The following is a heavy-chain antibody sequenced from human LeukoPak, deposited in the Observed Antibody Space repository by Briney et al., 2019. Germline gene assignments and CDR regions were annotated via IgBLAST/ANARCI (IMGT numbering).Heavy chain of an antibody. Sequence: PSETLSLTCTISGGYITNNYWSWIRQPPGKGLEWIGYIYYSGSTNYNPSLKSRVTISVDTSKNQFSLKLSSVTAADTAVYYCAREAILWGQGTLVTVSS. V-gene: IGHV4-59*12. CDR3: AREAIL. J-gene: IGHJ4*02. CDR2: IYYSGST. CDR1: GGYITNNY. D-gene: IGHD2-15*01.